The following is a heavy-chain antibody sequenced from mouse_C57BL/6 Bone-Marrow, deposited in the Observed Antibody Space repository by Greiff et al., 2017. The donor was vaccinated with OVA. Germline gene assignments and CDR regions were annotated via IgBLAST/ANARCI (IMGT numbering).Heavy chain of an antibody. V-gene: IGHV5-6*01. J-gene: IGHJ2*01. CDR1: GFTFSSYG. Sequence: EVMLVESGGDLVKPGGSLKLSCAASGFTFSSYGMSWVRQTPDKRLEWVATISSGGSYTYYPDSVKGRFTISRDNAKNTLYLQMSSLKSEDTAMYYCARPPYYDYDNPHFDYWGQGTTLTVSS. CDR3: ARPPYYDYDNPHFDY. CDR2: ISSGGSYT. D-gene: IGHD2-4*01.